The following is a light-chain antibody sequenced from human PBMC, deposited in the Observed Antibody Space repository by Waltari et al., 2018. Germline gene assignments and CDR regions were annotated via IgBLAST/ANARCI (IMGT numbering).Light chain of an antibody. Sequence: QSALTQPPSASGSPGQPVPISCTGTSSAVGGYNYVSWYQQHPGKAPKLMIYAVSERPSGVPDRFSGSKSGNKASLTVSRLQADDEADYYCSSLAGGGYVVFGGGTKVTVL. V-gene: IGLV2-8*01. J-gene: IGLJ2*01. CDR3: SSLAGGGYVV. CDR2: AVS. CDR1: SSAVGGYNY.